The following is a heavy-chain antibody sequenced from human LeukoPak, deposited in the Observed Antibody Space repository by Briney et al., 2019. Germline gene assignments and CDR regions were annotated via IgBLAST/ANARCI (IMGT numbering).Heavy chain of an antibody. V-gene: IGHV3-21*01. J-gene: IGHJ6*03. Sequence: PSETLSLTCTVSGYSISSGYYWGWIRQPPGKGLEWVSSISNSGSYIYYADSVKGRFTISRDNAKNSLYLQMSSLRADDTAVYYCARSDYCSSTSCHYFYYYMDVWGKGTTVTVSS. CDR2: ISNSGSYI. CDR1: GYSISSGYY. D-gene: IGHD2-2*01. CDR3: ARSDYCSSTSCHYFYYYMDV.